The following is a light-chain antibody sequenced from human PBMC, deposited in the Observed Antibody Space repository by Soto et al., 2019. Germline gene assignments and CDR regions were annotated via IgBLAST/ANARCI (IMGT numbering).Light chain of an antibody. V-gene: IGKV1-5*03. J-gene: IGKJ4*01. Sequence: DIHMRQSPSTLSASVLYRVSITCRASQSISIWLAWYQQKPGRAPKFLIYKASDLENGVPSRFSGSGSGTEFALTISSLQPDDFATYYCQQYDSYPLTFGGGTKVDIK. CDR3: QQYDSYPLT. CDR1: QSISIW. CDR2: KAS.